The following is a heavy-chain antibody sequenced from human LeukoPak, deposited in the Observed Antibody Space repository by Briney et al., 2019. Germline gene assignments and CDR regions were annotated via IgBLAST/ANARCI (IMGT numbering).Heavy chain of an antibody. CDR2: IYYSGST. D-gene: IGHD6-13*01. V-gene: IGHV4-59*01. CDR3: AREDRGYSSSWYPFFDY. CDR1: GGSISSYY. J-gene: IGHJ4*02. Sequence: PSETLSLTCTVSGGSISSYYWSWIRQPPGKGLEWIGYIYYSGSTNYNPSLKSRVTISVDTSKNQFSLKLSSVTAADTAVYYCAREDRGYSSSWYPFFDYWGQGTLVTVSS.